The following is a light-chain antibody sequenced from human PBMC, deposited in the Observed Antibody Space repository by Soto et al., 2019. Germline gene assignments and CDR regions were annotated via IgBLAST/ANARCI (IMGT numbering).Light chain of an antibody. CDR1: RSISTW. V-gene: IGKV1-5*03. Sequence: DIQMTQSPSTLSASVGDRVTITCRASRSISTWLAWYQQEPGKAPKLLIHKASSLQSGVPSRFSGSGSGTDFTLTISSLHPDDFATYYCQQYNSYSPTFGQGTRVEIK. CDR3: QQYNSYSPT. J-gene: IGKJ1*01. CDR2: KAS.